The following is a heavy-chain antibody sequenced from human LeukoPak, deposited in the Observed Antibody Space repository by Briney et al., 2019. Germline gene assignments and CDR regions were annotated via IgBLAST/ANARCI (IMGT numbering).Heavy chain of an antibody. CDR2: INTNTGNP. CDR1: GYTFTSYA. V-gene: IGHV7-4-1*02. D-gene: IGHD3-10*01. Sequence: ASVKVSCKASGYTFTSYAMNWVRQAPGQGLEWMGWINTNTGNPTYAQGFTGRFVFSLDTSVSTAYLQISSLKAEDTAVYYCARGSRTTLRTYFYYYGSGPDEDYWGQGTLVTVFS. J-gene: IGHJ4*02. CDR3: ARGSRTTLRTYFYYYGSGPDEDY.